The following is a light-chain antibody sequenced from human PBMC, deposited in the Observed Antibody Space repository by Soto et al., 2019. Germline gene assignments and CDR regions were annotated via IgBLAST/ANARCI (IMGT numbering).Light chain of an antibody. V-gene: IGKV3-11*01. CDR2: DVS. CDR3: QLRTTWPPIT. J-gene: IGKJ5*01. Sequence: EMVLTQSPATLSLSPGERATLSCRASHSVGTYLAWYQQKPGQAPRLLIYDVSNRATGVPARFRGSGSGTDFTLSISSLEPEDFAVYYCQLRTTWPPITCGQGTRLEIK. CDR1: HSVGTY.